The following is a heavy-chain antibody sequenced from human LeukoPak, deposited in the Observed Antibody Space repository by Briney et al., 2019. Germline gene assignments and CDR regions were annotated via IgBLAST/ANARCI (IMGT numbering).Heavy chain of an antibody. CDR2: MNPNSGNT. J-gene: IGHJ5*02. CDR3: ARSPFMITFGGVIVHNWFDP. CDR1: GYTFTSYA. D-gene: IGHD3-16*02. V-gene: IGHV1-8*02. Sequence: ASVKVSCKASGYTFTSYAMNWVRQATGQGLEWMGWMNPNSGNTGYAQKFQGRVTMTRNTSISTAYMELSSLRSEDTAVYYCARSPFMITFGGVIVHNWFDPWGQGTLVTVSS.